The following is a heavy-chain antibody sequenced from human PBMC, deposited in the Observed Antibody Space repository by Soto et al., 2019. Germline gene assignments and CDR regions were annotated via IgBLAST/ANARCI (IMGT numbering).Heavy chain of an antibody. Sequence: PSETLSLTCAVSGYSISSGYYWGWIRQPPGKGLEWIGSIYHSGSTYYNPSLKSRVTISVDTSKNQFSLKLSSVTAADTAVYYCAREGGSDTAMVIGYFDYWRQGPLVTVSS. CDR2: IYHSGST. V-gene: IGHV4-38-2*02. CDR1: GYSISSGYY. J-gene: IGHJ4*02. CDR3: AREGGSDTAMVIGYFDY. D-gene: IGHD5-18*01.